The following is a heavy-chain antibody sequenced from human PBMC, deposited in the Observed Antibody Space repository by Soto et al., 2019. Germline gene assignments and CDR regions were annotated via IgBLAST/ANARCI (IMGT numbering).Heavy chain of an antibody. D-gene: IGHD6-6*01. CDR1: GFTFSIYA. CDR3: PTRSSSSTFDY. CDR2: MSGSDDST. Sequence: EVRLFEAGGGLVQPRESLRLSCAASGFTFSIYAMSWVRHAPGKVLEWVSVMSGSDDSTCYGDSVKGRFTITRDNSKNTLYLQMHSQRAEDTAVYYCPTRSSSSTFDYWAQGTLVTVS. J-gene: IGHJ4*02. V-gene: IGHV3-23*01.